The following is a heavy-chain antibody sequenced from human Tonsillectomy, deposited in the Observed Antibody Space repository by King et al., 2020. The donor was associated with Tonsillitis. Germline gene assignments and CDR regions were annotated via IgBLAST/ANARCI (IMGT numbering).Heavy chain of an antibody. CDR1: GFTFRTYW. Sequence: VQLVESGGGLVQPGGSLRLSCAASGFTFRTYWMHWVRQVPGKGLVWVSRFNIDGSSTSYADSVKGRFTISRDNAKNTLYLQMSSLRAEDTAVYYCTRSEVQWLIQDYWGQGTLVTVSS. D-gene: IGHD6-19*01. V-gene: IGHV3-74*01. J-gene: IGHJ4*02. CDR2: FNIDGSST. CDR3: TRSEVQWLIQDY.